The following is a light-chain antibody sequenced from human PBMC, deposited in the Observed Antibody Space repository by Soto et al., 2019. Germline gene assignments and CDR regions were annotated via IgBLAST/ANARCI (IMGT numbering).Light chain of an antibody. V-gene: IGKV1-12*01. CDR2: SAS. Sequence: DIQMTQSPSSVSASVEDRVTITCRASQDVGTWLAWYQQKPGKAPKLLIYSASGLQSGVPSRFSGSGSGTDFTLTISSLQPEDFATYFCQQADRFPLTFGGGTKVDIK. CDR3: QQADRFPLT. J-gene: IGKJ4*01. CDR1: QDVGTW.